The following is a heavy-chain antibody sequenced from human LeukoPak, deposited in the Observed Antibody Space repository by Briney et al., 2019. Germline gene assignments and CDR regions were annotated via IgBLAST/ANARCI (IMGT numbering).Heavy chain of an antibody. CDR3: AKVTSQRRGSQSSFDI. V-gene: IGHV3-23*01. D-gene: IGHD1-26*01. CDR1: GFTFSTFA. Sequence: QPGESLRLSCAASGFTFSTFAMTWVRQGPGKGLEWVSSIDGSGAGTYYADSVKGRFSISRDNSKSTLYLQMYSLTAGDTAVYYCAKVTSQRRGSQSSFDIWGQGTMVTVSS. CDR2: IDGSGAGT. J-gene: IGHJ3*02.